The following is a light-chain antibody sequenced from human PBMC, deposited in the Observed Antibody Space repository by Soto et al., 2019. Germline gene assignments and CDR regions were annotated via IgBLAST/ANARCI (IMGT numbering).Light chain of an antibody. CDR3: QKYNSAPWT. Sequence: DVQMTQSPSSLSTSVGDRGTITCRASQGISNYLAWYQQKPGKVPKLLIYAASTLQSGVPSRFSGSGSGTDFILTISSLQPEDVATYSCQKYNSAPWTLGQGTKVDIK. V-gene: IGKV1-27*01. J-gene: IGKJ1*01. CDR2: AAS. CDR1: QGISNY.